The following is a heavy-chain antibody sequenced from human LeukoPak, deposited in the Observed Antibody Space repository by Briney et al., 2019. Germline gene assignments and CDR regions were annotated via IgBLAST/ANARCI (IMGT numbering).Heavy chain of an antibody. D-gene: IGHD4-17*01. J-gene: IGHJ4*02. CDR3: AHRQMTTRYFDY. V-gene: IGHV2-5*01. Sequence: SGPTLVKPTQTLTLTCTFSGFSLSTSGVGVGWIRQPPGKALEWLALIYWNDDKRYSPSLKSRLTITKDTSKNQVVLTMTNMDPADTATYYCAHRQMTTRYFDYWGQGTLVTVSS. CDR2: IYWNDDK. CDR1: GFSLSTSGVG.